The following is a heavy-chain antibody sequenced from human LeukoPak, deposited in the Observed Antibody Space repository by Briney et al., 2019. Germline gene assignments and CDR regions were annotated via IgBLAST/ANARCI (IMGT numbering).Heavy chain of an antibody. J-gene: IGHJ4*02. Sequence: PSETLSLTCTVSGGSISSYYWSWIRQPPGKGLEWIGYIYYSGGTNYNPSLKSRVTISVDTSKNQFSLKLSSVTAADTAVYYCARGLYSSSWYTFDYWGQGTLVTVSS. V-gene: IGHV4-59*01. CDR1: GGSISSYY. CDR2: IYYSGGT. CDR3: ARGLYSSSWYTFDY. D-gene: IGHD6-13*01.